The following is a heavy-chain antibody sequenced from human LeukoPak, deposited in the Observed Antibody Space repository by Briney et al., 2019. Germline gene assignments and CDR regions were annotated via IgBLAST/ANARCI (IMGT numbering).Heavy chain of an antibody. CDR1: GFTFSSYG. Sequence: GRSLRLSCAASGFTFSSYGMHWVRRAPGKGLQWVATFTAYGGTYYAASVKGRFAISRDNSRDTVSLYMNSLRVEDTAMYYCAKGSTGGKVDWFDPWGPGTLVTVSS. D-gene: IGHD4-23*01. V-gene: IGHV3-23*01. CDR2: FTAYGGT. J-gene: IGHJ5*02. CDR3: AKGSTGGKVDWFDP.